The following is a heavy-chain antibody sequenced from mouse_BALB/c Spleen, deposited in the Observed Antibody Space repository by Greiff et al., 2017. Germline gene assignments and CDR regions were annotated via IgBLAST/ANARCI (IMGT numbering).Heavy chain of an antibody. CDR2: IRLKSNNYAT. D-gene: IGHD2-3*01. J-gene: IGHJ4*01. CDR1: GFTFSNYW. Sequence: EVKLVESGGGLVQPGGSMKLSCVASGFTFSNYWMNWVRQSPEKGLEWVAEIRLKSNNYATHYAESVKGRFTISRDDSKSSVYLQMNNLRAEDTGIYYCTISGDGYYVGAMDYWGQGTSVTVSS. V-gene: IGHV6-6*02. CDR3: TISGDGYYVGAMDY.